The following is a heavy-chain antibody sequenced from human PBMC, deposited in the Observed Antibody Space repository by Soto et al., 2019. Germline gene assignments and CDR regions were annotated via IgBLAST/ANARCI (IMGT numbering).Heavy chain of an antibody. CDR2: ISGSGCST. J-gene: IGHJ4*02. V-gene: IGHV3-23*01. Sequence: EVQLLESGGGLIQPGGSLRLSCAASGFSFSSCAMSWVRQAPGKGLEWVSVISGSGCSTDYADSVKGRFTMSRDNSKNMVFLQMNSLSAEDTAVYYCAKHTLFSDSWYEDYWGQGTLVTVSS. CDR3: AKHTLFSDSWYEDY. CDR1: GFSFSSCA. D-gene: IGHD6-13*01.